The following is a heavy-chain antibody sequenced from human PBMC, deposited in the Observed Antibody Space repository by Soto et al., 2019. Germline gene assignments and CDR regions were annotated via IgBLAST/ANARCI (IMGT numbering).Heavy chain of an antibody. D-gene: IGHD2-15*01. Sequence: EVQLLESGGGLVQPGGSLRLSCAASGFTFSSYAMSWVRQAPGKGLEWVSDISVSGGSTYYADSVKGRFTISRDNSKNTLYLQMNSLRAEDTAVYYCAKEPPGDGYCSGGSCYSWGQGTLVTVSS. J-gene: IGHJ4*02. CDR1: GFTFSSYA. V-gene: IGHV3-23*01. CDR2: ISVSGGST. CDR3: AKEPPGDGYCSGGSCYS.